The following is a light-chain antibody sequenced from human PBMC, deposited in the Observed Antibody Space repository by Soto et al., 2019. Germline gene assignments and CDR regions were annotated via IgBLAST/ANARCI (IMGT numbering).Light chain of an antibody. CDR3: SSYTSSSTFWV. CDR1: SSDVGGYNY. J-gene: IGLJ1*01. Sequence: QSVLTQPASVSGSPGQSITISCTGTSSDVGGYNYVSWYQQHPGKAPKLMIYEVSNRPSGVSNRFSGSKSGNTASLTISGLQAEDEADYYCSSYTSSSTFWVFGTGTKVTVL. V-gene: IGLV2-14*01. CDR2: EVS.